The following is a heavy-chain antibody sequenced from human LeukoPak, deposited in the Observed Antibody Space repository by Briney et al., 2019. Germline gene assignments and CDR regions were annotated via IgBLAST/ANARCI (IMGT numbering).Heavy chain of an antibody. V-gene: IGHV4-34*01. Sequence: PSETLSLTCAVYGGSFSGYYWSWIRQPPGKGLEWIGEINHSGSTNYNPSLKSRVTISVDTSKNQFSLKLSSVTAADTAVYYCARRGSYYVLRAFDIWGQGAMVTVSS. CDR1: GGSFSGYY. D-gene: IGHD1-26*01. CDR3: ARRGSYYVLRAFDI. J-gene: IGHJ3*02. CDR2: INHSGST.